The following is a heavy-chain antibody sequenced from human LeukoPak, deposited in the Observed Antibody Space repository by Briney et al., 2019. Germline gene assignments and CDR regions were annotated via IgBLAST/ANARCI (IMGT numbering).Heavy chain of an antibody. Sequence: ASVKVSCKASGYTFTSYGISWVRQAPGQGLEWMGWISAYNGNTNYAQKLQGRVTMTTDTSTSTAYMELRSLRSDDTAVYYCARVRAYYGSGPPLTSNWGQGTLVNVSS. V-gene: IGHV1-18*01. J-gene: IGHJ4*02. CDR1: GYTFTSYG. CDR3: ARVRAYYGSGPPLTSN. D-gene: IGHD3-10*01. CDR2: ISAYNGNT.